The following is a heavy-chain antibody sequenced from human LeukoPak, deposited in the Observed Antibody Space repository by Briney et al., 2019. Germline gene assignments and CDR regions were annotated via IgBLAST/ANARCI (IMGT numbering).Heavy chain of an antibody. CDR1: GGTFSSYA. CDR3: ARDSPYYGSGSYID. V-gene: IGHV1-69*13. CDR2: IIPIFGTA. Sequence: SVKVSCKASGGTFSSYAISWVRPAPGQGLEWMGGIIPIFGTANYAQKFQGRVTITADESTSTAYMELSSLRSEDTAVYYCARDSPYYGSGSYIDWGQGTLVTVSS. D-gene: IGHD3-10*01. J-gene: IGHJ4*02.